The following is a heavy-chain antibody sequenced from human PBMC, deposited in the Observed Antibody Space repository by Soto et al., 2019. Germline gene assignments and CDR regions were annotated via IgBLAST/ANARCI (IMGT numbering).Heavy chain of an antibody. V-gene: IGHV3-64*01. CDR2: ITSNGGHT. Sequence: EVQLVESGGGLVQPGGSLRLSCAASGFTFSSYAMHWVRQAPGKGLEYVSAITSNGGHTDYASSVKGRFTISRDNSKNTLYLQMGSLGVEDMAVYYCARRIPFGYGMDVWGQGTTVTVSS. D-gene: IGHD2-21*01. J-gene: IGHJ6*02. CDR3: ARRIPFGYGMDV. CDR1: GFTFSSYA.